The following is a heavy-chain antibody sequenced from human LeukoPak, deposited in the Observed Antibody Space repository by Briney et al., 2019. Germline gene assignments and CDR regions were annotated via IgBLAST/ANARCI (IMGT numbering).Heavy chain of an antibody. CDR2: IYYSGST. J-gene: IGHJ3*02. CDR1: GGSISSGDYY. V-gene: IGHV4-31*03. Sequence: PSETLSLTCTVSGGSISSGDYYWSWIRQHPGKGLEWIGYIYYSGSTYYNPSLKSRVTVSVDTSKNQFSLKLSSVTAADTAVYYCARAAIAYDAFDIWGQGTMVTVSS. CDR3: ARAAIAYDAFDI.